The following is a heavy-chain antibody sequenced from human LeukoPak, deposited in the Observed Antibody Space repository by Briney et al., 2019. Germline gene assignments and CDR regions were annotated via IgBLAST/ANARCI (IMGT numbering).Heavy chain of an antibody. CDR1: GGSISSGGYS. V-gene: IGHV4-61*02. Sequence: SETLSLTCAVSGGSISSGGYSWSWIRQPPGKGLEWIGRIYTSGSTNYNPSLKSRVTISVDTSKNQFSLKLSSVTAADTAVYYCARGGSRCSSTSCYFAYWGQGTLVTVSS. D-gene: IGHD2-2*01. CDR3: ARGGSRCSSTSCYFAY. J-gene: IGHJ4*02. CDR2: IYTSGST.